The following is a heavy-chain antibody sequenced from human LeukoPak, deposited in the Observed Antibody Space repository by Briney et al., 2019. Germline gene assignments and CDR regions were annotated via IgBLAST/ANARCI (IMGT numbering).Heavy chain of an antibody. Sequence: PGGSLRLSCAASGFTFSSYGMHWVRQAPGKGLEWVAVISYDGSNKYYADSVKGRFTISRDNSKNTLYLQVNSLRAEDTAVYYCATPAYRDRGGFEYWGQGTLVTVSS. V-gene: IGHV3-30*03. D-gene: IGHD1-26*01. CDR2: ISYDGSNK. CDR3: ATPAYRDRGGFEY. J-gene: IGHJ4*02. CDR1: GFTFSSYG.